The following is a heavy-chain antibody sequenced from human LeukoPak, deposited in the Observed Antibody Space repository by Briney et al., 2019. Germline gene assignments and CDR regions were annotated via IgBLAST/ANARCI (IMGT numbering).Heavy chain of an antibody. D-gene: IGHD2-2*01. V-gene: IGHV1-2*02. Sequence: RASVKVPCKASGYTFTDSYIHWVRQAPGQGLEWMGWINPNSGGTNYAQKFQGRVTMTRDTSISTAYMALTRLRSDDTAVYYCARAVAGYQVPLDYWGQGTLVTVSS. CDR3: ARAVAGYQVPLDY. CDR2: INPNSGGT. J-gene: IGHJ4*02. CDR1: GYTFTDSY.